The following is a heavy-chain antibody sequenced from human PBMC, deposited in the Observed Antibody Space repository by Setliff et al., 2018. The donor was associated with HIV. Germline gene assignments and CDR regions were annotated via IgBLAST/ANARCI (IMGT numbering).Heavy chain of an antibody. V-gene: IGHV4-39*01. CDR1: GGSMSSSGPGYY. D-gene: IGHD3-3*01. CDR2: VYYRGRT. Sequence: SETLSLTCTVSGGSMSSSGPGYYWGWVRQTPGGGLEWIGSVYYRGRTYYNPSLKSRVTISVDTSKNQLSLRLTSMAAADTAMYYCSRSQPDTIFGVVTFDFWGQGKMVTVSS. CDR3: SRSQPDTIFGVVTFDF. J-gene: IGHJ4*02.